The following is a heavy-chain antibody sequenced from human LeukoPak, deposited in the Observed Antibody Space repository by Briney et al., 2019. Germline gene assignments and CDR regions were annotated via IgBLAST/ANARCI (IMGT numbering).Heavy chain of an antibody. CDR1: GGSISSSSYY. V-gene: IGHV4-39*01. CDR2: IYYSGST. D-gene: IGHD4/OR15-4a*01. Sequence: PSETLALTCTVSGGSISSSSYYWGWIRQPPGKGLEWVGGIYYSGSTYYNPSLKSRDTISVDTSKNQFSLNLSSVTAADTAVYYCALDTIGARPNFDYWGQGTLVTVSS. J-gene: IGHJ4*02. CDR3: ALDTIGARPNFDY.